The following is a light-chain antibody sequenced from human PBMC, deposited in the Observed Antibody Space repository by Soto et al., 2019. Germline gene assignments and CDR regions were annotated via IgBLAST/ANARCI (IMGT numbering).Light chain of an antibody. CDR1: QSVRSN. Sequence: EVVMTQSPATLSVSPGDRVTLSCRPSQSVRSNLAWYQQQPRQSPRLIIYGASTRATGIPARFSGSGSGTEFTLTISSLQSEDFAFYYCQQYNNWPPITFGQGTRLEI. CDR2: GAS. V-gene: IGKV3-15*01. CDR3: QQYNNWPPIT. J-gene: IGKJ5*01.